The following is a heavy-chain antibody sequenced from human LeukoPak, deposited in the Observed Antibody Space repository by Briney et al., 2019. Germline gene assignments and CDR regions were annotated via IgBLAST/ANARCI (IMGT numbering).Heavy chain of an antibody. CDR1: GFTFSSYA. CDR2: ISGSGGST. V-gene: IGHV3-23*01. J-gene: IGHJ3*02. Sequence: GGSLRLSCAASGFTFSSYAMSWVRQAPGKGLEWVSAISGSGGSTYYADSVKGWFTISRDNSKNTLYLQMNCLRAEDTAVYYCARELYCSSTSCYARAFDIWGQGTMVTVSS. D-gene: IGHD2-2*01. CDR3: ARELYCSSTSCYARAFDI.